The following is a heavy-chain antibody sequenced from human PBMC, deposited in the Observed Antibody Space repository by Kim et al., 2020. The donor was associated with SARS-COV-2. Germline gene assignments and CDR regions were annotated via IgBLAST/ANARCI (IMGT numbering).Heavy chain of an antibody. D-gene: IGHD6-13*01. CDR3: ARARGEYSSSWYFDY. V-gene: IGHV4-59*13. J-gene: IGHJ4*02. CDR2: IYYSGST. Sequence: SETLSLTCTVSGGSISSYYWSWIRQPPGKGLEWIGYIYYSGSTNYNPSLKSRVTISVDTSKNQFSLKLSSVTAADTAVYYCARARGEYSSSWYFDYWGQGTLVTVSS. CDR1: GGSISSYY.